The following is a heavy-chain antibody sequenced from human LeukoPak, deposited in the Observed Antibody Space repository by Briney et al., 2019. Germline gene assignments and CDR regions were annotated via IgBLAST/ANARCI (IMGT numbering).Heavy chain of an antibody. V-gene: IGHV4-34*01. D-gene: IGHD4-17*01. CDR3: ASSFHYGDYSADAFDI. J-gene: IGHJ3*02. CDR2: INHSGST. Sequence: ETLSLTCAXYGGSFSGYYWSWIRQPPGKGLEWIGEINHSGSTNYNPSLKSRVTISVDTSKNQFSLKLSSVTAADTAVYYCASSFHYGDYSADAFDIWGQGTMVTVSS. CDR1: GGSFSGYY.